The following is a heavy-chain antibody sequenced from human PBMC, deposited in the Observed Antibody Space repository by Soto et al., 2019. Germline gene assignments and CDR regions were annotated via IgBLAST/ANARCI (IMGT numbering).Heavy chain of an antibody. CDR3: ARGPESGDF. J-gene: IGHJ4*02. D-gene: IGHD1-26*01. CDR2: ISYDGSEK. Sequence: QVQLVESGGGVVQPGRSLRLSCATSGFTLSTFSMHWVRQAPGRGLEWVAHISYDGSEKDYADSVKGRFTISRDNSDNTLFLQMNSLTSEDTGVYYCARGPESGDFWGQGTLVTVPS. V-gene: IGHV3-30*04. CDR1: GFTLSTFS.